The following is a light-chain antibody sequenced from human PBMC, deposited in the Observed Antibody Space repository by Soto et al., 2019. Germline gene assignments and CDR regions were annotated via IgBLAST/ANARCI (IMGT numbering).Light chain of an antibody. J-gene: IGKJ1*01. CDR1: QSIRNN. CDR3: QQYDDWPRT. Sequence: EIVLTQSPATLSVSPGERGTVSCRASQSIRNNLAWYQQKPGQPPRLLIYHASITATGIPARFSGGGSGTEFILSISSLQSEDFAVYYCQQYDDWPRTFGQGTKVEIK. CDR2: HAS. V-gene: IGKV3-15*01.